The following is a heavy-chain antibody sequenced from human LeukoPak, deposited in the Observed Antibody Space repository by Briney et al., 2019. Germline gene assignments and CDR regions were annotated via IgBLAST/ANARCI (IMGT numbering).Heavy chain of an antibody. CDR1: GFTFSGYW. J-gene: IGHJ6*02. Sequence: GGSLRLSCAASGFTFSGYWVHWVRQAPGKGLVWVSIISPDGTFTTYADSVKGRFTISRGNAKNTVYLQMNSLRAEDTALYYCARGQARAMGVWGQGTTVTVSS. CDR2: ISPDGTFT. CDR3: ARGQARAMGV. V-gene: IGHV3-74*03.